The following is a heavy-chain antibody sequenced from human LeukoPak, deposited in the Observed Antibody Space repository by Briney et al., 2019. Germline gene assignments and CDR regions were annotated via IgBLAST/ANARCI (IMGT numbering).Heavy chain of an antibody. D-gene: IGHD3-22*01. CDR3: ARLGSYYDSRGAFDI. Sequence: GGSLRLSCAASGLTFSSYEMNWVRQVPGEGLDWVSYISSSGSTIYYADSVKGRFTISRDNAKNSLYLQMNSLRAEDTAVYYCARLGSYYDSRGAFDIWGQGTMVPVSS. J-gene: IGHJ3*02. CDR2: ISSSGSTI. CDR1: GLTFSSYE. V-gene: IGHV3-48*03.